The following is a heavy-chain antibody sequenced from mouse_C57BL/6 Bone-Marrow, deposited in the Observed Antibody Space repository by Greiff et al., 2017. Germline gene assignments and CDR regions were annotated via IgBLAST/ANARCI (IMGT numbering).Heavy chain of an antibody. Sequence: EVQLQESGPGLVKPSQSLSLTCSVTGYSITSGYYWNWIRQFPGNKLEWMGYISYDGSNNYNPSLKNRISITRDTSKNQFFLKLNSVTTEDTATYCCARGYGSDYWGQGTTLTVSS. CDR3: ARGYGSDY. J-gene: IGHJ2*01. CDR1: GYSITSGYY. V-gene: IGHV3-6*01. CDR2: ISYDGSN. D-gene: IGHD1-1*01.